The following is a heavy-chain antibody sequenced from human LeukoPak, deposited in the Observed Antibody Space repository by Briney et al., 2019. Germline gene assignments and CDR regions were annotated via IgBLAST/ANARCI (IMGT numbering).Heavy chain of an antibody. J-gene: IGHJ4*02. CDR3: ARPAATYSAAFDY. D-gene: IGHD2-2*01. CDR1: AGAFSSYA. CDR2: IIPIFGTA. V-gene: IGHV1-69*01. Sequence: AMKVTCNAAAGAFSSYAFSWLRLAPGPGLHWMGGIIPIFGTANYAQKFQGRVTITADESTSTAYMELSSLRSEDTAVYYCARPAATYSAAFDYWGQGTLVTVSS.